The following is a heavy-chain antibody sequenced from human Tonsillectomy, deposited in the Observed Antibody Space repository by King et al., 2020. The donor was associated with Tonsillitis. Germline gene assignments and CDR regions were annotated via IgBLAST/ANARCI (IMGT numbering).Heavy chain of an antibody. CDR3: ARAQTAPFYYYMDV. CDR2: ISSSGSTI. V-gene: IGHV3-48*03. Sequence: QLVQSGGGLVQPGGSLRLSCVASGFTFSNYEMNWVRQAPGKGPEWVSYISSSGSTIFQAESVRGRFTISRDNAKNSLSLQLNSLRVEDTAVYYCARAQTAPFYYYMDVWGKGTTVTVSS. J-gene: IGHJ6*03. D-gene: IGHD5-18*01. CDR1: GFTFSNYE.